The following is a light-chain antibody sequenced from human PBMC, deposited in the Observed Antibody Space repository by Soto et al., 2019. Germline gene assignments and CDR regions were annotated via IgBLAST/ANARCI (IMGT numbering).Light chain of an antibody. V-gene: IGKV3-15*01. Sequence: EIVMTQSPATLSVSPGERVTLSCRASQGVTTNLAWYQQKPGQAPRLLIYGASTRATGIPARFSGSGSGTEFTLTISSLQSEDFAVYYCQQYNTWPLTFGGGTKVDIK. CDR2: GAS. J-gene: IGKJ4*01. CDR1: QGVTTN. CDR3: QQYNTWPLT.